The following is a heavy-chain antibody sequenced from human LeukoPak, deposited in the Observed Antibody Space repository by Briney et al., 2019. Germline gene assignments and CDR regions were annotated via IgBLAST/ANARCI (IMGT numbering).Heavy chain of an antibody. Sequence: GGSRRLSCAASAFNFSGAAMHSARQAPGRGLEWVGRIRSKANSYVTTFAASVQGRFTISRDDAKNTVHLHMNSLKAEDTAVYYCFVAEVGYWGQGTLVAVSS. CDR3: FVAEVGY. CDR1: AFNFSGAA. D-gene: IGHD6-19*01. J-gene: IGHJ4*02. V-gene: IGHV3-73*01. CDR2: IRSKANSYVT.